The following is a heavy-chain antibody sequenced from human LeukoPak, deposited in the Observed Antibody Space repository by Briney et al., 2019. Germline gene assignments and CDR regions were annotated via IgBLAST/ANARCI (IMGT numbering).Heavy chain of an antibody. D-gene: IGHD3-9*01. CDR1: GYTFTSYA. Sequence: ASVKVSCKASGYTFTSYAMNWVRQAPGQGLEWMGWINTNTGNPTYAQGFTGRFVFSLDTSVSTAYLQISSLKAEDTAVYYCAREKLRYFEGRGVGFSGWGQGTLVTVSS. V-gene: IGHV7-4-1*02. CDR2: INTNTGNP. CDR3: AREKLRYFEGRGVGFSG. J-gene: IGHJ4*02.